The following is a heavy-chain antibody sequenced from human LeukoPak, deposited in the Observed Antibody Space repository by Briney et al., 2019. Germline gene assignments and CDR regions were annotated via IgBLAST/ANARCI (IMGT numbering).Heavy chain of an antibody. CDR3: AREDYGSRGGMDV. CDR2: IYYSGST. V-gene: IGHV4-30-4*01. CDR1: GGSISSGDYY. J-gene: IGHJ6*02. Sequence: SETLSLTCTVSGGSISSGDYYWSWIRQPPGKGLEWIGYIYYSGSTYYNPSLKSRVTISVDTSESQFSLKLSSVTAADTAVYYCAREDYGSRGGMDVWGQGTTVTVSS. D-gene: IGHD4-17*01.